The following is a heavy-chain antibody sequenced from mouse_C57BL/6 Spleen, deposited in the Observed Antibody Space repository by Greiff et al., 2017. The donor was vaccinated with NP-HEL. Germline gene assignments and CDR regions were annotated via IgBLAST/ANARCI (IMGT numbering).Heavy chain of an antibody. CDR3: ARSTTVENYFDY. Sequence: VQLQQSGAELVRPGTSVKVSCKASGYAFTNYLIEWVKQRPGQGLEWIGVINPGSGGTNYNEKFKGKATLTADKSSSTAYMQLSSLTSEDSAVYFCARSTTVENYFDYWGQGTTLTVSS. V-gene: IGHV1-54*01. CDR2: INPGSGGT. J-gene: IGHJ2*01. D-gene: IGHD1-1*01. CDR1: GYAFTNYL.